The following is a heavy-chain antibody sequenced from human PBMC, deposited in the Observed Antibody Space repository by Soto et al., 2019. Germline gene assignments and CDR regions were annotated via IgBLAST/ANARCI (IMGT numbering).Heavy chain of an antibody. J-gene: IGHJ4*02. CDR1: GGSISSGGYY. V-gene: IGHV4-61*08. Sequence: PSETLSLTCAVSGGSISSGGYYWSWIRQPPGKGLEWIGYIYYSGSTNYNPSLKSRVTISVDTSKNQFSLKLNSMTAAGTAVYYCARHNYGSGSTYFDYWGQGTLVTVSS. CDR3: ARHNYGSGSTYFDY. D-gene: IGHD3-10*01. CDR2: IYYSGST.